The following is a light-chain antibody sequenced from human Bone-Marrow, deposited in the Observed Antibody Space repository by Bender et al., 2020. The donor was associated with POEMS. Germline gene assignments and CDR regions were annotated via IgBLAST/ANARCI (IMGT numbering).Light chain of an antibody. J-gene: IGLJ2*01. V-gene: IGLV3-1*01. CDR1: KLGEEY. CDR3: QSWGSNTAV. CDR2: QDT. Sequence: SYELTQPPSVSVSPGQTATITCSGEKLGEEYACWYQQKPGQSPVVVIYQDTKRPSGIPERFSGSTSGNTDSLTISGTQTMDEADYYCQSWGSNTAVFGGGTKVTVL.